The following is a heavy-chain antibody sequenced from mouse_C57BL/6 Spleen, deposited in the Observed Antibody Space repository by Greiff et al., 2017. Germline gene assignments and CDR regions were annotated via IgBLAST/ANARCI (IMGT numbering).Heavy chain of an antibody. V-gene: IGHV1-69*01. CDR3: ARAKTAQATFYFDY. CDR1: GYTFTSYW. CDR2: IDPSDSYT. D-gene: IGHD3-2*02. Sequence: QVQLQQPGAELVMPGASVKLSCKASGYTFTSYWMHWVKQRPGQGLEWIGEIDPSDSYTNYNQKFKGKSTLTVDKSSSPAYMQLSSLTSEDSAVYYCARAKTAQATFYFDYWGQGTTLTVSS. J-gene: IGHJ2*01.